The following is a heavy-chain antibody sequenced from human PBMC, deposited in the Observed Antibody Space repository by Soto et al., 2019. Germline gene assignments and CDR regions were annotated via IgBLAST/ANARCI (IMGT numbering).Heavy chain of an antibody. Sequence: GESLKISCKGSGYSFTSYWIGWVRQMPGKGLEWMGIIYPGDSDTRYSPSFQGQVTISADKSISTAYLQWSSLKASDTAMYYYARYGSGSYDLIYYYYYGMDVWGQGTTVTVSS. V-gene: IGHV5-51*01. J-gene: IGHJ6*02. CDR3: ARYGSGSYDLIYYYYYGMDV. D-gene: IGHD3-10*01. CDR2: IYPGDSDT. CDR1: GYSFTSYW.